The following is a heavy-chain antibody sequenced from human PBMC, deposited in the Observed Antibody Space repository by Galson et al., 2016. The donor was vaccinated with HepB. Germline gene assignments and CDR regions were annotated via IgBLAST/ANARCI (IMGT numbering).Heavy chain of an antibody. CDR1: GFTFSSHA. D-gene: IGHD1-26*01. CDR2: IWYDRGKK. J-gene: IGHJ6*02. Sequence: SLRLSCAASGFTFSSHAFRWVRQAPGKGLQWVAVIWYDRGKKYYADFVKGRFTVSRDDSKNTEYLQMNSLRGEDTAVYYCARDLVRWEVPLRGMDVWGQGTTVTVSS. CDR3: ARDLVRWEVPLRGMDV. V-gene: IGHV3-33*01.